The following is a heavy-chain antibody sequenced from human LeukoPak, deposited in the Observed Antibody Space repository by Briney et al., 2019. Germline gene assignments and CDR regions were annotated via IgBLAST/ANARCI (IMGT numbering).Heavy chain of an antibody. CDR3: ARDPAVVVTATPGYYYYGMDV. CDR2: IKQDGSEK. CDR1: RFTFSSYW. J-gene: IGHJ6*02. Sequence: GGSLRLSCAASRFTFSSYWMSWVRQAPGKGLEWVANIKQDGSEKYYVDSVKGRFTISRDNAKNSLYLQMNSLRAEDTAVYYCARDPAVVVTATPGYYYYGMDVWGQGTTVTVSS. V-gene: IGHV3-7*01. D-gene: IGHD2-21*02.